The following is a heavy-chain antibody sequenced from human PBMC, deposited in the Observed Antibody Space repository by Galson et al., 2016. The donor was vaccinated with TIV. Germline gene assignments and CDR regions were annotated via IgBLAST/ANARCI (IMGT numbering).Heavy chain of an antibody. D-gene: IGHD3-22*01. Sequence: SLRLSCAASGFSFSRNAMHWVRQAPGRGLEWVAVISYDGTNKYYADSVRGRFTISIDSSKNILYLQMNGLRTEDTAVYYCARDRMIDGTYYYYYFGMDVWGQGTAVTVSS. V-gene: IGHV3-30*14. CDR2: ISYDGTNK. CDR1: GFSFSRNA. CDR3: ARDRMIDGTYYYYYFGMDV. J-gene: IGHJ6*02.